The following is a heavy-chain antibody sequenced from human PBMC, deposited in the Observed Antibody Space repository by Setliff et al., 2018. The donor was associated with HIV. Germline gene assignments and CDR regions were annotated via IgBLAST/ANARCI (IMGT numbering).Heavy chain of an antibody. CDR1: GGSLSRTSYY. V-gene: IGHV4-61*02. CDR3: AREEWLDPPGYYYMDV. Sequence: KSSETLSLTCTVSGGSLSRTSYYWSWIRQPAGKGLEWIGRIYTSGSTNYNPSIKSRVTMSVDTSKNQSSLKLSYETAADSAVYYCAREEWLDPPGYYYMDVWGKGTTVTVSS. J-gene: IGHJ6*03. D-gene: IGHD6-19*01. CDR2: IYTSGST.